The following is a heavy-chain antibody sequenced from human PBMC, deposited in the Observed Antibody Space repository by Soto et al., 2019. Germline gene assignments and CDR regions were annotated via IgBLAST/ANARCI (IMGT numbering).Heavy chain of an antibody. CDR3: ARLGRYYDILTGYYKEGVYFDY. Sequence: PSETLSLTCTVCGGSISSSSYYWGWIRQPPGKGLEWIGSIYYSGSTYYNPSLKSRVTISVDTSKNQFSLKLSSVTAADTAVYYCARLGRYYDILTGYYKEGVYFDYWGQGTLVTVSS. J-gene: IGHJ4*02. V-gene: IGHV4-39*01. CDR2: IYYSGST. CDR1: GGSISSSSYY. D-gene: IGHD3-9*01.